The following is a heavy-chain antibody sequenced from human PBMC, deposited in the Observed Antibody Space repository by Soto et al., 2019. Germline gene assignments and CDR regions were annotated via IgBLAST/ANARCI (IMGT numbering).Heavy chain of an antibody. D-gene: IGHD1-26*01. CDR1: GFTFSYYW. CDR2: IHSDGSST. Sequence: EVQLVESGGGLVRPGGSLRLSCAASGFTFSYYWMHWVRQAPGKGLVWVSRIHSDGSSTTYADFVKGRFIISSDNARNTVDLQMNSVRVEDTAVYYCARGVRGAFDLWGQGTVVTVSS. CDR3: ARGVRGAFDL. V-gene: IGHV3-74*01. J-gene: IGHJ3*01.